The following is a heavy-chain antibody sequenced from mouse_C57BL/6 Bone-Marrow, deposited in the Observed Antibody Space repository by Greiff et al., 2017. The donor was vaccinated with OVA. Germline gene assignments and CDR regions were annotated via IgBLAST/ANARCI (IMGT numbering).Heavy chain of an antibody. J-gene: IGHJ4*01. Sequence: EVMLVEPGEGLVKPGGSLKLSCAASGFTFSSYAMSWVRQTPEKRLEWVAYISSGGDYLYYADTVKGRFTISRDNARNTLYLQMSSLKSEDTAMYYCTRDGYCAMDYWGQGTSVTVSS. V-gene: IGHV5-9-1*02. CDR3: TRDGYCAMDY. D-gene: IGHD2-3*01. CDR1: GFTFSSYA. CDR2: ISSGGDYL.